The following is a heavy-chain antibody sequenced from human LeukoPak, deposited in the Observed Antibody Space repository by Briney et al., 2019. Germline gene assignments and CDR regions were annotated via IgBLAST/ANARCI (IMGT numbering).Heavy chain of an antibody. D-gene: IGHD3-3*01. CDR3: ARSLFYDFWSDYYFDY. CDR1: GFTFSSYA. Sequence: GGSLRLSCAASGFTFSSYAMHWVRQAPGKGLEWVAVISYDGSNKYYADSVKGRFTISRDNSKNTLYLQMNSLRAEDTAVYYCARSLFYDFWSDYYFDYWGQGTLVTVSS. V-gene: IGHV3-30*14. J-gene: IGHJ4*02. CDR2: ISYDGSNK.